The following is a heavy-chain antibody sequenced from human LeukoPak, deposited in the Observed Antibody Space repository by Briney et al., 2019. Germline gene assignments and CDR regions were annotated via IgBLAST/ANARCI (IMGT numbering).Heavy chain of an antibody. V-gene: IGHV4-39*07. CDR1: GGSISSSSYY. CDR3: ARGLSSGWYYFDY. J-gene: IGHJ4*02. Sequence: PSETLSLTCTVSGGSISSSSYYWGWIRQPPGKGLEWIGSIYYSGSTYYNPSLKSRVTISVDTSKNQFSPKLSSVTAADRAVYYCARGLSSGWYYFDYWGQGTLVTVSS. CDR2: IYYSGST. D-gene: IGHD6-19*01.